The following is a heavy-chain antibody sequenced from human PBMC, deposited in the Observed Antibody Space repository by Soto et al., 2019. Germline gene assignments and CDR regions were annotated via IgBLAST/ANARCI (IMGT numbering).Heavy chain of an antibody. CDR1: GFTFSNYA. Sequence: EVQLLESGGGLVQPGRSLRLSCAASGFTFSNYAMSWVRQAPGRGRDWVPAISGSGGTTSYADSWRGRFTISRDNSKNTLFLQMNSLRAEDAAVYYCAKFFVETGSNSGWPWSFHYWGQGTLVTVSS. CDR3: AKFFVETGSNSGWPWSFHY. J-gene: IGHJ4*02. V-gene: IGHV3-23*01. CDR2: ISGSGGTT. D-gene: IGHD6-25*01.